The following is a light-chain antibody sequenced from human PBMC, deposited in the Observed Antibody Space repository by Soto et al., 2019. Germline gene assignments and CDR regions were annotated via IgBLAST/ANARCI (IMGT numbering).Light chain of an antibody. CDR1: IPNILTNY. V-gene: IGLV1-47*01. CDR2: RNN. CDR3: AKWDGNRSGV. J-gene: IGLJ2*01. Sequence: QSVLSHPPSASRTRGCRFTISFSGSIPNILTNYVYWYQHLPGTAPKLLIYRNNQLPSGVPERFYGSKSCTSASLTISGIRSEDEADYYCAKWDGNRSGVFAGGTKVPVL.